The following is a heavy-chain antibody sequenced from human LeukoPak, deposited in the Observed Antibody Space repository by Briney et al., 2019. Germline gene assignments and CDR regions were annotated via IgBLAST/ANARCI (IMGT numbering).Heavy chain of an antibody. V-gene: IGHV3-30*18. J-gene: IGHJ6*04. CDR1: GITFSSYA. Sequence: PGRSLRLSCAASGITFSSYAMYWVRQAPGKGLEWVAVISYDGRNQYYGDSVKGRFTISRDNSKNRLYLQMNSLRAEDTAVYYCAKDIRTAPDFTLVESGMDVWGKGTTVTV. CDR3: AKDIRTAPDFTLVESGMDV. D-gene: IGHD3-16*01. CDR2: ISYDGRNQ.